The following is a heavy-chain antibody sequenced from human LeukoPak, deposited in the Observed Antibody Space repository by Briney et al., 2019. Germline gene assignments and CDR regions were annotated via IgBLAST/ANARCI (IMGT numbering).Heavy chain of an antibody. CDR1: GFSLNTGGEA. J-gene: IGHJ4*02. CDR2: VYWHNDE. D-gene: IGHD5-18*01. V-gene: IGHV2-5*04. CDR3: VHRRGYHYGYEAFDH. Sequence: ASGPTLLKSTQTVTLTCSFSGFSLNTGGEAVGWVPHPPGKAPDFLTPVYWHNDERYSPSLRARLNITTDASKNQVVITMINMDPVDTGTYYCVHRRGYHYGYEAFDHWGQGTRLIVSS.